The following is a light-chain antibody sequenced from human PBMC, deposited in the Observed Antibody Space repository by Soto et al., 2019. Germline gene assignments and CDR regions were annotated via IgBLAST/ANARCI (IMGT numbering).Light chain of an antibody. CDR3: RQYGRSPSGIT. V-gene: IGKV3-20*01. J-gene: IGKJ5*01. CDR1: QSVSSSY. Sequence: EMVLTQSPGTLSLSPGERATLSCRASQSVSSSYLAWYQQKPGQAPRLLIYGASSRATGIPVRFSGSGSGTDFTLTIRRLEPEDFAVYYCRQYGRSPSGITFGQGTRLEIK. CDR2: GAS.